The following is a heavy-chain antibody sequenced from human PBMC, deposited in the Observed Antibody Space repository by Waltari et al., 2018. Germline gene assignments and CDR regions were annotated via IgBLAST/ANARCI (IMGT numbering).Heavy chain of an antibody. V-gene: IGHV1-69*13. Sequence: QVQLVQSGAEVKKPGSSVKVSCKASGGTFSSYAISWVRQATGQGLEWMGRIIPIFGTANYAQKFQGRVTITADKSTSTAYMELSSLRSEDTAVYYCARGGDYDFWSGYFWYFDLWGRGTLVTVSS. D-gene: IGHD3-3*01. J-gene: IGHJ2*01. CDR1: GGTFSSYA. CDR2: IIPIFGTA. CDR3: ARGGDYDFWSGYFWYFDL.